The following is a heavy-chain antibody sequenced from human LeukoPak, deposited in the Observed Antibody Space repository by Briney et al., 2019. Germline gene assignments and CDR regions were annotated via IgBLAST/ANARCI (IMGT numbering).Heavy chain of an antibody. V-gene: IGHV4-39*07. D-gene: IGHD3-22*01. CDR1: GGSISSSSYY. CDR2: IYYSGST. J-gene: IGHJ3*02. Sequence: SETLSLTCTVSGGSISSSSYYWGWIRQPPGKGLEWIGSIYYSGSTYYNPSLKSRVTTSVDTSKNQFSLKLSSVTAADTAVYYCARGQITMIVLPLGDAFDIWGQGTMVTVSS. CDR3: ARGQITMIVLPLGDAFDI.